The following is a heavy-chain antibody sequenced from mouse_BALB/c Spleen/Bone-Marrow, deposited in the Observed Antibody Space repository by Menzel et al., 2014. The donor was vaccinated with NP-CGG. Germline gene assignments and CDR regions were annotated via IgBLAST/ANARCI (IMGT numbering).Heavy chain of an antibody. CDR2: ISSGSSTI. Sequence: EVQRVESGGGLVQPGGSRELSCAASGFTFSSFGMHWVRQAPEKGLEWVAYISSGSSTIYYADTVKGRFTISRDNPKNTLFLQMTSLRSEDTAMYYCARSYDGYYGFAYWGQGTLVTVSA. V-gene: IGHV5-17*02. J-gene: IGHJ3*01. CDR1: GFTFSSFG. CDR3: ARSYDGYYGFAY. D-gene: IGHD2-3*01.